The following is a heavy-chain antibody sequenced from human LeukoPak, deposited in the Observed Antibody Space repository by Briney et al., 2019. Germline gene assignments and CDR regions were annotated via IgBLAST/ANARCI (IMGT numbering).Heavy chain of an antibody. Sequence: ASVKVSCRASGYTFTSFHMHRVRQAPGQGLEWMGMIIPSDGSTSSAQKFQGRVTMTRDTSTSTVYMELSSLRSEDTAVIYCARDSSGWTVDYWGQGTLVTVSA. J-gene: IGHJ4*02. CDR3: ARDSSGWTVDY. CDR2: IIPSDGST. CDR1: GYTFTSFH. D-gene: IGHD6-19*01. V-gene: IGHV1-46*01.